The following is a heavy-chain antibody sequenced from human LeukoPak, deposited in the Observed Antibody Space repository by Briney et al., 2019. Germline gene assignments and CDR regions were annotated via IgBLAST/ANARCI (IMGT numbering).Heavy chain of an antibody. Sequence: PSETLSLTCTVSGGSISSYYWSWIRQPPGKGLEWIGYIYYSGSTNYNPSLKSRVTISVDTSKNQFSLKLSSVTAADTAVYYCARGGRPRNYDFWSGYHYGALLGGMDVWGQGTTVTVSS. CDR3: ARGGRPRNYDFWSGYHYGALLGGMDV. D-gene: IGHD3-3*01. CDR2: IYYSGST. V-gene: IGHV4-59*01. J-gene: IGHJ6*02. CDR1: GGSISSYY.